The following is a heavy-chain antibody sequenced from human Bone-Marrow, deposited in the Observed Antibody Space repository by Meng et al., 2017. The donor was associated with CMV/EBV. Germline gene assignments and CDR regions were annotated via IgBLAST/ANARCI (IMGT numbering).Heavy chain of an antibody. CDR2: ISYDGSNK. D-gene: IGHD3-22*01. CDR3: AKDLGGTIDSSGTPHDGDYYGMDV. V-gene: IGHV3-30*04. CDR1: GFTFSSYA. Sequence: GESLKISCAASGFTFSSYAMHWVRQAPGKGLEWVAVISYDGSNKYYADSVKGRFTISRDNSKNTLYLQMNSLRAEDTAVYYCAKDLGGTIDSSGTPHDGDYYGMDVWGQGTTVTVSS. J-gene: IGHJ6*02.